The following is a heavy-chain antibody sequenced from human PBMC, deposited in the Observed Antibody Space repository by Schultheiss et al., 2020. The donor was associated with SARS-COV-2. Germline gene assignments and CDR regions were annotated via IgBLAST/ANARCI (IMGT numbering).Heavy chain of an antibody. D-gene: IGHD1-26*01. CDR2: IYSGGST. J-gene: IGHJ4*02. V-gene: IGHV3-23*03. CDR3: AKQWGPVDPGPYY. Sequence: GGSLRLSCTASGFTFGDYAMSWVRQAPGKGLEWVSVIYSGGSTYYADSVKRRFTIARDNSKNTLYLQMNSLGAEDTAVYYCAKQWGPVDPGPYYWGQGTLVTVSS. CDR1: GFTFGDYA.